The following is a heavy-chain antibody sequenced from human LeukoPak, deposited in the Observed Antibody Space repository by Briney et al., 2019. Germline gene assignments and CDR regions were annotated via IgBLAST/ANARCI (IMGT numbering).Heavy chain of an antibody. V-gene: IGHV1-2*02. Sequence: ASVKVSCKASGYTFTRYYMHWVRQAPGQGLEWMGWINPNSGGTNYARKFQGRVTITRDTSISTAYMELSRLRSDDTAVYYCARDFPAGGFDYWGQGTLVTVSS. CDR3: ARDFPAGGFDY. CDR1: GYTFTRYY. J-gene: IGHJ4*02. D-gene: IGHD3-16*01. CDR2: INPNSGGT.